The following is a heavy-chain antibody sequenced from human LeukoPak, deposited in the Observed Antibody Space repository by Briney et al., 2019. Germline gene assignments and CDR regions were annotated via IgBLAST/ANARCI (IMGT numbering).Heavy chain of an antibody. Sequence: GSLRRSCAASGFTFDDYTMHWVRQAPGKGLEWVSLIRWDGVSTYYADSVKGRFTISRDNSKNSLYLQMNSLRAEDTAVYYCAELGITMIGGVWGKGTTVTISS. V-gene: IGHV3-43*01. CDR1: GFTFDDYT. D-gene: IGHD3-10*02. J-gene: IGHJ6*04. CDR2: IRWDGVST. CDR3: AELGITMIGGV.